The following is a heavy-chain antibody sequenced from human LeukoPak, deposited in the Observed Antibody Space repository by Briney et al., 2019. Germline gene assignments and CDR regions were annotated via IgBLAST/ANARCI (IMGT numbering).Heavy chain of an antibody. D-gene: IGHD1-26*01. J-gene: IGHJ5*02. V-gene: IGHV1-18*01. CDR2: ISAYNGDT. CDR3: ARAKGGEVGATALDWFAP. Sequence: ASVRVSCTASGYTFTTYGISWVRQAPGQGREWMGWISAYNGDTNYAQKLQGRVTMTTDTPTSTAYMELRSLRSDDTAVYYCARAKGGEVGATALDWFAPWGQGTLVTVSS. CDR1: GYTFTTYG.